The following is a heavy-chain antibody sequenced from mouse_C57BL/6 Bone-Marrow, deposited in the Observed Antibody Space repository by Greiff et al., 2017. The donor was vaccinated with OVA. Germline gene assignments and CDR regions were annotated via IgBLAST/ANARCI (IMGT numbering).Heavy chain of an antibody. CDR3: ASEGDGYSDAMDY. D-gene: IGHD2-3*01. CDR2: IYPGSGST. J-gene: IGHJ4*01. CDR1: GYTFTSYW. V-gene: IGHV1-55*01. Sequence: QVHVKQPGAELVKPGASVKMSCKASGYTFTSYWITWVKQRPGQGLEWIGDIYPGSGSTNYNEKFKSKATLTVDTSSSTAYMQLSSLTSEDSAVYYCASEGDGYSDAMDYWGQGTSVTVSS.